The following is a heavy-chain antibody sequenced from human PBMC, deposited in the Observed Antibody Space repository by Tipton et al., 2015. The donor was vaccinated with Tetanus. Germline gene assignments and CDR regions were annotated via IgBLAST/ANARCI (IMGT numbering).Heavy chain of an antibody. CDR1: GGSISTYH. J-gene: IGHJ1*01. CDR2: IDYFGTT. V-gene: IGHV4-59*01. CDR3: ARTSGYLYSNH. D-gene: IGHD3-3*01. Sequence: TLSLTCTVSGGSISTYHWNWIRQSSGKGLEWIGYIDYFGTTKYNPSLKSRVAMSVDTSKNQLSLKLSSVTSADTAVYYCARTSGYLYSNHWGQGTLVTVSS.